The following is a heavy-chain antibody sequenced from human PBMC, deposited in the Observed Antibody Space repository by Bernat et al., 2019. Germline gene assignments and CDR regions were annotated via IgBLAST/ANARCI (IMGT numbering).Heavy chain of an antibody. CDR1: GYSFTSYW. D-gene: IGHD6-6*01. J-gene: IGHJ6*02. CDR3: ARLGSSSSQPHTGFDYYYYGMDV. Sequence: EVQLVQSGAEVKKPGESLKISCKGSGYSFTSYWIGWVRQMPGKGLEWMGIIYPGDSDTRYSPSVQGQVTISADKSISTAYLQWSSLKASDTAMYYCARLGSSSSQPHTGFDYYYYGMDVWGQGTTVTVSS. CDR2: IYPGDSDT. V-gene: IGHV5-51*03.